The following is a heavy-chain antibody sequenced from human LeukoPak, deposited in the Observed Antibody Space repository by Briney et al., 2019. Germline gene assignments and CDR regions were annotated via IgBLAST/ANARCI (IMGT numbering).Heavy chain of an antibody. J-gene: IGHJ6*02. Sequence: PGGSLRLSCAASKFTFSRYVMSWVRQAPGKGLEWVSGISGSGGTSYYADSVKGRFTISRDNSKNTLYLRMNSLRAEDTAVYYCAKDGFHYYGMDVWGQGTTVTVSS. CDR1: KFTFSRYV. V-gene: IGHV3-23*01. CDR2: ISGSGGTS. D-gene: IGHD5-12*01. CDR3: AKDGFHYYGMDV.